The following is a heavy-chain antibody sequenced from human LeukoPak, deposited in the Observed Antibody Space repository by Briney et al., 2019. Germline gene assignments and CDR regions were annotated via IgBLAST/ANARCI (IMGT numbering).Heavy chain of an antibody. V-gene: IGHV4-4*07. Sequence: SETLSLTCTVSGGSISNCYWSWIRQPAGKGLEWIGRVYRSGNTNYNPSLRGRVTMSVDTSKNQFSLILTSVTAADTAVYYCARDWDELRSFDWFNWFDPWGQGTLVTVSS. CDR1: GGSISNCY. CDR3: ARDWDELRSFDWFNWFDP. J-gene: IGHJ5*02. D-gene: IGHD3-9*01. CDR2: VYRSGNT.